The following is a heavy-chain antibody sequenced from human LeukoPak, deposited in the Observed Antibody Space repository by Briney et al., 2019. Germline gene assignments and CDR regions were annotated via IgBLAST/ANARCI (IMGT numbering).Heavy chain of an antibody. J-gene: IGHJ6*03. V-gene: IGHV3-23*01. D-gene: IGHD3-10*01. Sequence: GGSLTLSCAASGFTFSSYSMSWVRQAPGKGREWVSSISSSGGNTYYADSVKGRFTISRDNSKNTLFLQMNSLRAEDTAVYYCARVGSGSYYYYYMDVWGKGTTVTVSS. CDR3: ARVGSGSYYYYYMDV. CDR1: GFTFSSYS. CDR2: ISSSGGNT.